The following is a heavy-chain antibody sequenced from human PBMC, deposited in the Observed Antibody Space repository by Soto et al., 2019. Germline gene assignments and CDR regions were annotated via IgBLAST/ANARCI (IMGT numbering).Heavy chain of an antibody. V-gene: IGHV4-34*01. D-gene: IGHD3-9*01. CDR3: ARGRYFDWLLYPYNWFDP. CDR1: GGSFSGYY. CDR2: ITHSGST. J-gene: IGHJ5*02. Sequence: QVQLQQWGAGLLKPSETLSLTCAVYGGSFSGYYWSWIRQPPGEGLEWIGEITHSGSTNYNPSLKSRVTISVDTSKNQFSLKLSSVTAADTAVYYCARGRYFDWLLYPYNWFDPWGQGTLVTVSS.